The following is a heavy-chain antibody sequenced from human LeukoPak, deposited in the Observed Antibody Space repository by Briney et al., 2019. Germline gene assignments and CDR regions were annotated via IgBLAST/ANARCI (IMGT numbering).Heavy chain of an antibody. J-gene: IGHJ4*02. CDR1: GGSISSSSYY. Sequence: SETLSLTCTVSGGSISSSSYYWGWIRQPPGKGLEWIGSIYYSGSTYYNPSLKSRVTISVDTSKNQFSLKLSPVTAADTAVYYCARRHFGELSPFDYWGQGTLVTVSS. V-gene: IGHV4-39*01. D-gene: IGHD3-10*01. CDR3: ARRHFGELSPFDY. CDR2: IYYSGST.